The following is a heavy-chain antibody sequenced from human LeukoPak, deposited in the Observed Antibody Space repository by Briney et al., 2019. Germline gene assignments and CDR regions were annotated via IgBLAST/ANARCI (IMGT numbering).Heavy chain of an antibody. CDR3: ARFYGSGSYPLTGP. J-gene: IGHJ5*02. Sequence: PSQTLSLTCAVSGGSISSGGYSWSWIRQPPGKGLEWIGYIYHSGSTYYNPSLKSRVTISVDTSKNQFSLKLSSVTAADTAVYYCARFYGSGSYPLTGPWGQGTLVTVSS. CDR1: GGSISSGGYS. D-gene: IGHD3-10*01. CDR2: IYHSGST. V-gene: IGHV4-30-2*01.